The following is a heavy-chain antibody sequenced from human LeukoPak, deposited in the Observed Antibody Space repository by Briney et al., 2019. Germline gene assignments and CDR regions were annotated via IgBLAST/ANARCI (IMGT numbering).Heavy chain of an antibody. D-gene: IGHD2-15*01. CDR1: GFTFNNAW. CDR3: ATDRICSGGTCYDSRLDY. Sequence: PGGSLRLSCAASGFTFNNAWMSWVRQAPGKGLEWVGRIKSKTDGGTTDYAAPVKGRFTISRDDSKNTFYLQMYSPKTEDTAVYYCATDRICSGGTCYDSRLDYWGQGTLVTVSS. CDR2: IKSKTDGGTT. V-gene: IGHV3-15*01. J-gene: IGHJ4*02.